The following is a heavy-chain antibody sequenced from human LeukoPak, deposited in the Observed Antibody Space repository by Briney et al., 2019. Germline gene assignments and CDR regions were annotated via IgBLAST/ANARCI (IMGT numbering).Heavy chain of an antibody. CDR2: IYTSGST. D-gene: IGHD1-26*01. Sequence: PSETLSLTCNVSGGSISGYYWSWIRQPAGKGLEWIGRIYTSGSTKYNPSLKSRVTMYVDTSKSQFSLKLTSVTAADTAVYYCARVVGPTAQKYYFDYWGQGTLVTVSS. CDR3: ARVVGPTAQKYYFDY. V-gene: IGHV4-4*07. J-gene: IGHJ4*02. CDR1: GGSISGYY.